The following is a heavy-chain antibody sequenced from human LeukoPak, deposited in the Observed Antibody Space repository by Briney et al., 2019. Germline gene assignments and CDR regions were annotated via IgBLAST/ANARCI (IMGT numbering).Heavy chain of an antibody. J-gene: IGHJ6*02. D-gene: IGHD6-6*01. V-gene: IGHV3-23*01. Sequence: GGSLRLSCAAYGFTFSTYALSWVRQAPGKGLEWISAISGSDGRTYYADSVKGRFTISRDNSKNTLDLQMNSLRAEDTAVYYCAREYTSSSYYYGMDVWGQGTTVTVS. CDR2: ISGSDGRT. CDR1: GFTFSTYA. CDR3: AREYTSSSYYYGMDV.